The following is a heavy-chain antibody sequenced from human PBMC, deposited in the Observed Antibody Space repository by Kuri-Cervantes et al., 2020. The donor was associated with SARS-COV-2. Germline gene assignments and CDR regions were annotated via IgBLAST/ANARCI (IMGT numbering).Heavy chain of an antibody. Sequence: KVSCKASGYTFPTHWISWVRQMPGKGLEWMGVIYPGDSDTRYSPSFQGQVTLSSDRSISTAYLQWSSLKASDTAIYYCARHFRHKDWLIPEVSTYFDSWGQGTLVTVSS. V-gene: IGHV5-51*01. CDR2: IYPGDSDT. CDR3: ARHFRHKDWLIPEVSTYFDS. J-gene: IGHJ4*02. D-gene: IGHD3-22*01. CDR1: GYTFPTHW.